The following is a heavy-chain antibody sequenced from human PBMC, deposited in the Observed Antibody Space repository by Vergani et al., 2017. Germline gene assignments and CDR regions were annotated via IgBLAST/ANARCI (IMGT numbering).Heavy chain of an antibody. J-gene: IGHJ4*02. Sequence: QVQLVQSGAEVKKPGSSVKVSCKASGGTFSSYAISWVRQAPGQGLEWMGRIIPILGIANYAQKFQGRVTITADKSTSTAYMELSSLRAEDTAVYYCARGSLAAAGTMGYWGQGTLVTVSS. V-gene: IGHV1-69*04. CDR1: GGTFSSYA. CDR3: ARGSLAAAGTMGY. D-gene: IGHD6-13*01. CDR2: IIPILGIA.